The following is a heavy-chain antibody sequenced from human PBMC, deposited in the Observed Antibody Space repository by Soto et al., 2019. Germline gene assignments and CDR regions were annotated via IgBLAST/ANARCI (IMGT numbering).Heavy chain of an antibody. Sequence: EVQLLESGGGLVQPGGSLRLSCAASGFTFSSYAMSWVRQAPGKGLEWVSAITGSGGSTYYADSVKGRFTISRDNSKNMLYLQLNSLRAEYTAVYYCAKDQFFRSYYYFWSGFDYWGQGTLVPVSS. V-gene: IGHV3-23*01. CDR1: GFTFSSYA. CDR3: AKDQFFRSYYYFWSGFDY. D-gene: IGHD3-3*01. CDR2: ITGSGGST. J-gene: IGHJ4*02.